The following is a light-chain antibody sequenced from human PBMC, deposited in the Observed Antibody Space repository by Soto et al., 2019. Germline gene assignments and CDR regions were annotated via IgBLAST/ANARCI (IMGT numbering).Light chain of an antibody. V-gene: IGKV1-39*01. J-gene: IGKJ3*01. CDR2: AAS. Sequence: DIPMTQSPSSLSASVGDRVTITSRASQSISSYLNWYQQKPGKAPKLLIYAASSLQSGVPSRFSGSGSGTDFTLTISSLQPEDFATYYCQQSYSTPPFTFGPGTKVDIK. CDR3: QQSYSTPPFT. CDR1: QSISSY.